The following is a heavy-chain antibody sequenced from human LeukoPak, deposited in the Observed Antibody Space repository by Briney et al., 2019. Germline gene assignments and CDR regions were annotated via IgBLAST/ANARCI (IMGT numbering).Heavy chain of an antibody. CDR1: GGSISSYY. J-gene: IGHJ3*02. V-gene: IGHV4-4*07. Sequence: SETLSLTCTVSGGSISSYYWSWIRQPAGKGLEWIGRIYTSGSTNYNPSLKSRVTMSVDTSKNQFSLKLSSVTAADTAVYYCARNWKFGELSNSDAFDIWGQGTMVTVSS. CDR2: IYTSGST. CDR3: ARNWKFGELSNSDAFDI. D-gene: IGHD3-10*01.